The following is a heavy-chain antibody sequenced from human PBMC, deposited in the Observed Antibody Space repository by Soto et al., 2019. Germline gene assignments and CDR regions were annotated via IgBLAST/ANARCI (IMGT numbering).Heavy chain of an antibody. J-gene: IGHJ5*01. CDR3: TRLIGNSWLDS. CDR2: TYYRSKWYN. Sequence: SQPLSLTCAISGDSVSTNDATWDWIRQSPSRGLEWLGRTYYRSKWYNDYAESVKGRITINPDTFNNQLSLHLNSVTPDDTAVYYCTRLIGNSWLDSWGQGTLVTVSS. V-gene: IGHV6-1*01. CDR1: GDSVSTNDAT. D-gene: IGHD2-8*01.